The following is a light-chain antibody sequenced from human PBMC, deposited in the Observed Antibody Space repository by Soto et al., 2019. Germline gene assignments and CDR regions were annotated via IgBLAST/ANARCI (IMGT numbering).Light chain of an antibody. V-gene: IGLV1-40*01. CDR1: SSNIGAGYD. CDR3: QSYDSSLSGWV. CDR2: GNS. J-gene: IGLJ3*02. Sequence: QPVLTQPPSVSGAPGQRVTISCTGSSSNIGAGYDVHWYQQLPGTAPKLLFYGNSNRPSGVPDRFSGSKSGTSASLAITVLQAEDEADYYCQSYDSSLSGWVFGGGTKLTVL.